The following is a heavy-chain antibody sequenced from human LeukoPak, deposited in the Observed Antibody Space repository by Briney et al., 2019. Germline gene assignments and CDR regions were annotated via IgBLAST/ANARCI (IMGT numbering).Heavy chain of an antibody. J-gene: IGHJ3*02. Sequence: ASVKVSCKASGYTFTSYDINWVRQATGQGLEWMGWMNPNSGNTGYAQKFQGRVTITRNTSISTAYMELSSLRSEDTAVYYCARRLRITIFGVVSRNDAFDIWGQGTMVTVSS. V-gene: IGHV1-8*03. CDR2: MNPNSGNT. CDR1: GYTFTSYD. D-gene: IGHD3-3*01. CDR3: ARRLRITIFGVVSRNDAFDI.